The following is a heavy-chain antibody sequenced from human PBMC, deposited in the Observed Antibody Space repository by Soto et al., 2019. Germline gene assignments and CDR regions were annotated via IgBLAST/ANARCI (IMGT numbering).Heavy chain of an antibody. CDR2: INHSGST. J-gene: IGHJ6*02. CDR1: GGSFSGYY. Sequence: SETLSLTSAVYGGSFSGYYWSWIRQPPGKGLEWIGEINHSGSTNYNPSLKSRVTISVDTSKNQFSLKLSSVTAADTAVYYCARHEKIYYYYYYGMDVWGQGTTVTVSS. V-gene: IGHV4-34*01. CDR3: ARHEKIYYYYYYGMDV.